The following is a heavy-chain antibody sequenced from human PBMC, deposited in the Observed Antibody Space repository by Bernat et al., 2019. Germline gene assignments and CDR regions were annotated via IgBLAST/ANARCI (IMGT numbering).Heavy chain of an antibody. J-gene: IGHJ6*02. CDR2: IYYSGST. V-gene: IGHV4-39*02. CDR3: ARDGAVVTPYYYYGMDV. Sequence: QLQLQESGPGLVKPSETLSLTCTVSGGSISSSSYYWGWIRQPPGKGLEWIGSIYYSGSTYYNPSLKSRVTISVDTSKNQFSLKLSSVTAADTAVYYCARDGAVVTPYYYYGMDVWGQGTTVTVSS. CDR1: GGSISSSSYY. D-gene: IGHD4-23*01.